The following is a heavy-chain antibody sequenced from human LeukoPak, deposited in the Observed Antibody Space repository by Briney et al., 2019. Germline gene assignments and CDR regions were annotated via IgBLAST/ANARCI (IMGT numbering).Heavy chain of an antibody. V-gene: IGHV1-18*01. CDR1: GYTFTSYG. D-gene: IGHD6-13*01. J-gene: IGHJ3*02. CDR3: ARGRLDSSSWYGADAFDI. CDR2: ISAYNGNT. Sequence: GASVKVSCKASGYTFTSYGISWVRQAPGQGLEWMGWISAYNGNTNYAQKLQGRVTMTTDTSTGTAYMELRSLRSDDTAVYYCARGRLDSSSWYGADAFDIWGQGTMVAVSS.